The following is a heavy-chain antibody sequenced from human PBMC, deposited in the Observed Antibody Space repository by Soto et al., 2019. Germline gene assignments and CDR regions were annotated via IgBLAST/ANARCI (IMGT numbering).Heavy chain of an antibody. Sequence: GGSLRLSCAGSGFTFNDAWMNWVRQAPGKGLEWVGRIKSKIDGGTTGYAAPLRGRFTISRDDSKNTVYLQMNSLRTEDTAVYYCAKNPGYYYDSTGYHFDYWGQGT. D-gene: IGHD3-22*01. V-gene: IGHV3-15*07. CDR2: IKSKIDGGTT. CDR1: GFTFNDAW. CDR3: AKNPGYYYDSTGYHFDY. J-gene: IGHJ4*02.